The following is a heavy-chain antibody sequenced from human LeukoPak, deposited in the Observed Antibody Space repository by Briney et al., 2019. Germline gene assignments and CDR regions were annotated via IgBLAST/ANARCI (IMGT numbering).Heavy chain of an antibody. Sequence: PSETLSLTCTVSGGSISSYYWSWIRQPPGKGLEWIGYIYYSGSTNYNPSLKSRVTISVDTSKNQFSLKLSSVTAADTAVYYCARVCSGGSCYYYYYGMDVWGQGTTVTVSS. J-gene: IGHJ6*02. CDR3: ARVCSGGSCYYYYYGMDV. D-gene: IGHD2-15*01. CDR2: IYYSGST. CDR1: GGSISSYY. V-gene: IGHV4-59*12.